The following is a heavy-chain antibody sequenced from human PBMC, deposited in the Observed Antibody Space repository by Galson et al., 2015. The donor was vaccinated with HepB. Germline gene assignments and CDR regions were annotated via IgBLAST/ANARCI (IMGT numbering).Heavy chain of an antibody. D-gene: IGHD1-26*01. CDR2: INPSGGST. Sequence: SVKVSCKASGYSFINYYVHWVRQAPGQGLEWMGIINPSGGSTNYAQKFQGRVTMTRDTYASTVYMELSSVRFEDTAVYYCSRDPRGRHSGYDYGMAVWGQGTTVTVSS. V-gene: IGHV1-46*01. CDR1: GYSFINYY. J-gene: IGHJ6*02. CDR3: SRDPRGRHSGYDYGMAV.